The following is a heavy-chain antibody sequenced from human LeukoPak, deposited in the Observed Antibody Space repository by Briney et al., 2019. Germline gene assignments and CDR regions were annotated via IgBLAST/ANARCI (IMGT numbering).Heavy chain of an antibody. CDR2: MYHSGST. Sequence: SETLSLTCTVSNYSISTDYYWGWIRQPPGKGLEWIGTMYHSGSTYYNPSLKSRVTISVDTSKNQFSLKLSSVTAADTAVYYCARYDVWGSYRAFDYWGQGTLVTVSS. CDR1: NYSISTDYY. J-gene: IGHJ4*02. D-gene: IGHD3-16*02. CDR3: ARYDVWGSYRAFDY. V-gene: IGHV4-38-2*02.